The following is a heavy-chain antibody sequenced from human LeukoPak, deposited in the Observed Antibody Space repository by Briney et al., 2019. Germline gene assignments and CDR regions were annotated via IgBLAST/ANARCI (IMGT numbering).Heavy chain of an antibody. D-gene: IGHD3-10*01. CDR2: VYYVGNA. V-gene: IGHV4-39*02. CDR3: ATHDEGSYFET. Sequence: PSETLSLTCTVSGGSIRSSRPYWGWIRQSPGKGLEWIGSVYYVGNAYYRPSLLSRATISIDTSKTHISLRLTSVTATDTGIYYCATHDEGSYFETGGQGALVTVSS. J-gene: IGHJ5*02. CDR1: GGSIRSSRPY.